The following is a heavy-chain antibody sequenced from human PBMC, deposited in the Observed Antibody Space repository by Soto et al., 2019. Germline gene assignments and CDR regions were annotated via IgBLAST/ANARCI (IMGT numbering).Heavy chain of an antibody. CDR1: GGSFTDYY. D-gene: IGHD3-10*01. CDR2: INHRGSM. CDR3: ARGGLGSYWNPIDQ. V-gene: IGHV4-34*01. J-gene: IGHJ4*01. Sequence: TSETLSLTCAVYGGSFTDYYWNWIRQPPGKRLEWIGEINHRGSMNYNPSLESRVNISVDTSREQFSLNLTSVTAADTAIYYCARGGLGSYWNPIDQWGQGFLVTVSS.